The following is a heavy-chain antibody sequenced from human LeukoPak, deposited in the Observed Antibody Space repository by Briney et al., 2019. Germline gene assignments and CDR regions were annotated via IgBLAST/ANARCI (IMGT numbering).Heavy chain of an antibody. CDR3: AREDLCSSTSCRAFDI. D-gene: IGHD2-2*01. Sequence: ASVKVSCKASGGTFSSYAISWVRQAPGQGLEWMGGIIPIFGTANYAQKFQGRVTITTDESTSTAYMELSSLRSEDTAVYYCAREDLCSSTSCRAFDIWGQGTMVTVSS. V-gene: IGHV1-69*05. CDR1: GGTFSSYA. J-gene: IGHJ3*02. CDR2: IIPIFGTA.